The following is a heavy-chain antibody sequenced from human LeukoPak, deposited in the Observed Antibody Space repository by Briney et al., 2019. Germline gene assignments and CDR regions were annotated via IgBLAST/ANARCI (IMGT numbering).Heavy chain of an antibody. CDR3: ARQDTEGRYWGSDY. CDR1: RISLSSVA. Sequence: SLLCVPFRISLSSVAMCLVGQALGKRLKWVSAIGVSGTTYYAESVKGRFTISRDSSKNTVYLQMNGLRDEDTAVYYCARQDTEGRYWGSDYWAREPWSPSPQ. D-gene: IGHD7-27*01. V-gene: IGHV3-23*01. CDR2: IGVSGTT. J-gene: IGHJ4*02.